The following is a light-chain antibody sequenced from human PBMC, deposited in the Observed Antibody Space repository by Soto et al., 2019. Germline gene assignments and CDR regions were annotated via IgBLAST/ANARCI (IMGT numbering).Light chain of an antibody. CDR2: AAS. J-gene: IGKJ4*01. V-gene: IGKV1-6*01. CDR1: QGIRND. Sequence: XVTINXRASQGIRNDLGWYQQKPGKAPKLLIYAASSLQSGVPSRFSGSGSGTDFTLTISSLQPEDFATYYCLQDYNYPLTFGGGTKVDI. CDR3: LQDYNYPLT.